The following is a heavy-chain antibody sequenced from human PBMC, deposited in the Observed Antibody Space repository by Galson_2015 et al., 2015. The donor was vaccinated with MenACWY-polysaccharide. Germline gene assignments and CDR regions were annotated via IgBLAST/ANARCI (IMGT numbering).Heavy chain of an antibody. CDR2: MNPNSGNT. Sequence: SVKVSCKASGYKFTSYDINWVGQATGQGLEWMGWMNPNSGNTGYAQKFQGRVTMTSNSAMTTAYMELSSLRSEDTAVYYCARIIARKYTFADSWGQGTLVTVSS. D-gene: IGHD2-21*01. V-gene: IGHV1-8*01. CDR1: GYKFTSYD. CDR3: ARIIARKYTFADS. J-gene: IGHJ4*02.